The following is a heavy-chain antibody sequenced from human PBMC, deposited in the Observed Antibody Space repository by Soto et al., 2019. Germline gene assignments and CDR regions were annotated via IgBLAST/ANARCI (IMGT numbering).Heavy chain of an antibody. CDR3: ENGEWDTTGTSYFDY. J-gene: IGHJ4*02. CDR2: ISCDGSNK. CDR1: GFTFSSYG. V-gene: IGHV3-30*18. Sequence: QVQLVESGGGVVQPGRSLRLSCAASGFTFSSYGMRWVRQAPGKGLEWVAVISCDGSNKYYADSVKGRFTISRDNSKNTLYLQMNSLKAADTAVYYCENGEWDTTGTSYFDYWGQGTLVTVSS. D-gene: IGHD3-10*01.